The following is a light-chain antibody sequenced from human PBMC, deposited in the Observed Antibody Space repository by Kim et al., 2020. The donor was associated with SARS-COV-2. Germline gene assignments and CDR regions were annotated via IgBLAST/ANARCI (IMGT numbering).Light chain of an antibody. CDR1: QGIGND. CDR3: LQHNSYPLT. CDR2: GAS. V-gene: IGKV1-17*02. Sequence: ASIGDRVTITCRASQGIGNDLGWYQQKPGKPPKRLIYGASSLQSGVPSRFSGTGSGTEFTLTITNLQPEDSATYYCLQHNSYPLTFGQGTKVDIK. J-gene: IGKJ1*01.